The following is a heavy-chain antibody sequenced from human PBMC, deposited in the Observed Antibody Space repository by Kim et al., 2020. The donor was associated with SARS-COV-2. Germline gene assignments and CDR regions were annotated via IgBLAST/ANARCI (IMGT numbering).Heavy chain of an antibody. J-gene: IGHJ6*02. D-gene: IGHD3-10*01. V-gene: IGHV4-39*07. CDR3: ASRFYGSGRNGMDV. Sequence: PSLKSRVTISVDTSKNQFSLKLSSVTAADTAVYYCASRFYGSGRNGMDVWGQGTTVTVSS.